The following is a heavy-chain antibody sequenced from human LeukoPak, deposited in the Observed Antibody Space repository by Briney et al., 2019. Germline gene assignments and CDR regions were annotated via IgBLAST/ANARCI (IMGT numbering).Heavy chain of an antibody. J-gene: IGHJ4*02. CDR3: ARLPIVRGAYFDY. V-gene: IGHV4-39*01. CDR2: IYYSGST. CDR1: GGSISSSSYY. Sequence: SETLSLTCTVSGGSISSSSYYWGWIRQPPGKGLEWIGSIYYSGSTYYNPSLKSRVTISVDTSKNQFSLKLSSVTAADTAVYYCARLPIVRGAYFDYWGQGTLVTVSS. D-gene: IGHD3-10*01.